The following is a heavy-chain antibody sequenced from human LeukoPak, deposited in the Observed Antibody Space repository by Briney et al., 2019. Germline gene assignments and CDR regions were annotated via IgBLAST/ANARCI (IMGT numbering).Heavy chain of an antibody. V-gene: IGHV3-13*01. CDR1: GFTFSGHD. CDR2: IGTAGNT. J-gene: IGHJ4*02. Sequence: GGSLRLSCAASGFTFSGHDMHWVRQPTGKGLEWVSVIGTAGNTYYTDSVKGRFTISRENAKNSLYLQMDNLRAEDTAVYYCARSKSYSSGWTDFDCWGQGTLVTVSS. CDR3: ARSKSYSSGWTDFDC. D-gene: IGHD6-19*01.